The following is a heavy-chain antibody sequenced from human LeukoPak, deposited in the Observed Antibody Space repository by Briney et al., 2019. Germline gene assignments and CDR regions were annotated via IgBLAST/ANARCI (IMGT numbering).Heavy chain of an antibody. CDR3: ARDLDYYYYMDV. Sequence: SETLSLTCTVSGGSISSYYWSWIRQAAGKELEWIGRIYTSGSTNYNPSLKSRVTMSVDTSKNQFSLRLSSVTAADTAVYYCARDLDYYYYMDVWGKGTTVTISS. CDR2: IYTSGST. J-gene: IGHJ6*03. CDR1: GGSISSYY. V-gene: IGHV4-4*07.